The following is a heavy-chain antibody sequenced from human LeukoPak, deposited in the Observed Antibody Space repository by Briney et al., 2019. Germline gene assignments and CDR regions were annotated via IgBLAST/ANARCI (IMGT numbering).Heavy chain of an antibody. D-gene: IGHD1-1*01. CDR2: INGSGGST. V-gene: IGHV3-23*01. CDR3: ANAGTIVERHFDY. CDR1: RFTHSSYA. J-gene: IGHJ4*02. Sequence: GGSLRHSCAASRFTHSSYAMSWVRRAPGKGLEWVSAINGSGGSTYYADSVKGRFTISRDNSKNTLYLQMNSPRAEDTAVYYCANAGTIVERHFDYWGEGSLVTVSS.